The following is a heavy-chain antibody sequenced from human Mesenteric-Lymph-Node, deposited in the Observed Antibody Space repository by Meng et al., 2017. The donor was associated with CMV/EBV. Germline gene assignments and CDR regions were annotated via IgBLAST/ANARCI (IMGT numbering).Heavy chain of an antibody. D-gene: IGHD3-9*01. CDR1: GGSFGGYY. Sequence: VQFHRWGEGMLKPSGTLSVTCAVYGGSFGGYYWNWIRQSPEKGLEWIGEINHSGSTTYNPSFTSRIIISVDTSTNQISLNMSSVSAADTAVYYCARGSSYDILTGYFDYWGQGALVTVSS. V-gene: IGHV4-34*01. CDR2: INHSGST. CDR3: ARGSSYDILTGYFDY. J-gene: IGHJ4*02.